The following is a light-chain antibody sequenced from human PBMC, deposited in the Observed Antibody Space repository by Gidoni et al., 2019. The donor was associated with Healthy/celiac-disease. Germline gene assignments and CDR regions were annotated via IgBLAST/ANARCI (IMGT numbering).Light chain of an antibody. V-gene: IGKV1-5*03. CDR1: QSISSW. CDR2: KAS. Sequence: DIQMTQSPSTRSASVGDRVTITCRDSQSISSWLAWYQQKPGKAAKLLIYKASSLESGVPSRFSGSGSGTEFTLTISSLQPDDFATYYCQQYNSYSLTFGQGTKVEIK. CDR3: QQYNSYSLT. J-gene: IGKJ1*01.